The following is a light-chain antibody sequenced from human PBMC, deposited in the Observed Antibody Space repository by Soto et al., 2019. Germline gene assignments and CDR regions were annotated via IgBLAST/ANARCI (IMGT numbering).Light chain of an antibody. J-gene: IGKJ4*01. CDR2: GAS. Sequence: EIMMTQSPATLSVSPGERATLSCRASQSVSNNYLAWYQQKPGQAPRLLIYGASARATGIPARFSGSGSGTEFILTISSLQSEDIATYYCQQYDNFPLTFGGGTKVDI. CDR3: QQYDNFPLT. V-gene: IGKV3-15*01. CDR1: QSVSNN.